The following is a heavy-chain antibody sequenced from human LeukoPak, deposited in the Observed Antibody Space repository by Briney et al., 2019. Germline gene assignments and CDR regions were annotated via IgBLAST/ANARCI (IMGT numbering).Heavy chain of an antibody. V-gene: IGHV1-3*01. CDR3: ARDGSGYYYFDY. CDR1: GYTFTSYA. CDR2: INAGSGNT. D-gene: IGHD5-12*01. Sequence: GASVKVSCKASGYTFTSYAMHWVRQAPGQRLEWMGWINAGSGNTYYSQEFQGRITIARDTSASIAYMELSSLRSEDTAVYYCARDGSGYYYFDYRGQGTLVTVSS. J-gene: IGHJ4*02.